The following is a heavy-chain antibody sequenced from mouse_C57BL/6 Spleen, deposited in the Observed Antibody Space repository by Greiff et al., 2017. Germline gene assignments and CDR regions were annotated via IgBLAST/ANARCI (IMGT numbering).Heavy chain of an antibody. D-gene: IGHD4-1*01. J-gene: IGHJ2*01. Sequence: VQLKESGPELVQPGASVKISCKASGYSFTDYNMTWVKQSNGKSLAWIAVINPNYGTTRYKQTFKGKATLAVDQATSTAYMQLNSLTSEDSAVYYCARGLGRDNYFDYWGQGTTLTVSS. CDR3: ARGLGRDNYFDY. V-gene: IGHV1-39*01. CDR1: GYSFTDYN. CDR2: INPNYGTT.